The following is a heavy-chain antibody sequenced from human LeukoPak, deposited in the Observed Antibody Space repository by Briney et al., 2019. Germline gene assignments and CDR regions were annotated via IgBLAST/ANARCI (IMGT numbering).Heavy chain of an antibody. CDR2: ISSSSSYI. CDR3: ARDLGIVVVPAAPTSFDY. CDR1: GFTFSSYS. D-gene: IGHD2-2*01. Sequence: GGSLRLSCAASGFTFSSYSMNWVRQAPGKGLEWVSSISSSSSYIYYADSVKGRFTISRDNAKNSLYLQMNSLRAEDTAVYYCARDLGIVVVPAAPTSFDYRGQGTLVTVSS. V-gene: IGHV3-21*01. J-gene: IGHJ4*02.